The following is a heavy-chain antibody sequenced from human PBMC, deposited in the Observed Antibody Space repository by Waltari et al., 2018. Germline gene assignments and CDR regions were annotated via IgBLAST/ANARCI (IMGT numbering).Heavy chain of an antibody. CDR3: ANNEWGLPVS. CDR2: IYYRGTN. Sequence: QVQLQESGPGLVKPSEELSLTCPVFGYFISSGHWWGGIRQLSGKGLEWIASIYYRGTNQYNPSLGSRATISADTSKNQFSLRLTSVTAADTAVYYCANNEWGLPVSWGQGTVVTVSS. D-gene: IGHD1-26*01. J-gene: IGHJ5*02. CDR1: GYFISSGHW. V-gene: IGHV4-38-2*01.